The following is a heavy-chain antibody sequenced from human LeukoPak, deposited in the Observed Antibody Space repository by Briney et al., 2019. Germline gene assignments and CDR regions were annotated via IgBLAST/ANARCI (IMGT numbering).Heavy chain of an antibody. CDR2: ISGSGDNT. J-gene: IGHJ4*02. D-gene: IGHD1-26*01. CDR3: VRGFYSGSYYYLDN. Sequence: PGGSLRLSCAASGFIFSHYAMTWVRQAPGKGLEWVTVISGSGDNTYYANSVKGRFTISRDNSKNTVYLQMDSLRAEDTAVYICVRGFYSGSYYYLDNWGQGTQVTVSS. CDR1: GFIFSHYA. V-gene: IGHV3-23*01.